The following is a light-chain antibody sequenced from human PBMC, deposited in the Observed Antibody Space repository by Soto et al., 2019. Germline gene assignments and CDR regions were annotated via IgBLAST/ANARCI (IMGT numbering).Light chain of an antibody. V-gene: IGKV3-11*01. CDR2: DAS. CDR1: QTLSSY. J-gene: IGKJ1*01. CDR3: QQRRNPKT. Sequence: ESVLTPSAATLFLSPGESVTLSCRASQTLSSYLAWYQQKPGQAPRLLIYDASTRATGIPARFSGSGSGTDFTLTISSLEPEGFAVYYCQQRRNPKTFGQGTKVDIK.